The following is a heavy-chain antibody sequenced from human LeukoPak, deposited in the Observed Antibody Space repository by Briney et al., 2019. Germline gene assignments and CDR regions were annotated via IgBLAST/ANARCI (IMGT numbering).Heavy chain of an antibody. V-gene: IGHV4-34*01. CDR1: GGSFSGYY. CDR2: INHSGST. J-gene: IGHJ6*02. D-gene: IGHD3-10*01. CDR3: ARFYGSGSFRGRSYYGMDV. Sequence: SETLSLTCAVYGGSFSGYYWSWIRQPPGKGLEWIGEINHSGSTNYNPSLKSRVTISVDTSKNQFSLKLSPVTAADTAVYYCARFYGSGSFRGRSYYGMDVWGQGTTVTVSS.